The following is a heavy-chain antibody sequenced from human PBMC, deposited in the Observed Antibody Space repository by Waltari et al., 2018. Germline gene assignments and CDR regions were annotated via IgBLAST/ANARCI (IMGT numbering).Heavy chain of an antibody. Sequence: QLQLQESGPGLVKPSETLSLPCTVSGGSISSSSYYWGWLRQPPGKGLEWIGSSYYSGSTYYNPSLKSRVTISVDTSKNQFSLKLSSVTAADTAVYYCARDKSGGSYYYYYYGMDVWGQGTTVTVSS. CDR3: ARDKSGGSYYYYYYGMDV. J-gene: IGHJ6*02. CDR1: GGSISSSSYY. CDR2: SYYSGST. V-gene: IGHV4-39*07. D-gene: IGHD1-26*01.